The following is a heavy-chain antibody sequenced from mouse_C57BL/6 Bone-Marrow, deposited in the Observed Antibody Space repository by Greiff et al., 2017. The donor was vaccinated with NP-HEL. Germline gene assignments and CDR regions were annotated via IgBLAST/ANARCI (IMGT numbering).Heavy chain of an antibody. CDR1: GYTFTSYG. Sequence: VQLQQSGAELARPGASVKLSCKASGYTFTSYGISWVKQRTGQGLEWIGEIYPRSGNTYYNEKFKGKATLTADKSSSTAYMELRSLTSEDSAVYFCARGIYYGSSYIYWYFDVWGTGTTVTVSS. CDR3: ARGIYYGSSYIYWYFDV. CDR2: IYPRSGNT. V-gene: IGHV1-81*01. D-gene: IGHD1-1*01. J-gene: IGHJ1*03.